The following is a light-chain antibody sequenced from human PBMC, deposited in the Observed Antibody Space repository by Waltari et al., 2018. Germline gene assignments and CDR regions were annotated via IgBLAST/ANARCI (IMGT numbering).Light chain of an antibody. Sequence: DIQLTQSPSFLSASVGDRVTTTCRASQVISSHLAWYQQEPGKAPKLLIYAASTLQTGVPSRFSGSGSGTEFTLRISSLQPEDFGSYYCQQLHAYPLSFDGGTKVEIK. CDR3: QQLHAYPLS. CDR2: AAS. V-gene: IGKV1-9*01. CDR1: QVISSH. J-gene: IGKJ4*01.